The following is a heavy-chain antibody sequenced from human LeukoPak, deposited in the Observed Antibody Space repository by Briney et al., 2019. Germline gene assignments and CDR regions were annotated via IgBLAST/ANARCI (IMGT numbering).Heavy chain of an antibody. CDR2: IWYDGSNK. D-gene: IGHD6-13*01. V-gene: IGHV3-33*06. Sequence: PGGSLRLSCAPSGVTFSSYGMHGGRQAPGKGLGWGSVIWYDGSNKYYADSVKGRFTISRDNSKNTLYLQMNSLRAEDTAVYYCAKEQYSSSWPDYWGEGTLVSVSS. CDR1: GVTFSSYG. J-gene: IGHJ4*02. CDR3: AKEQYSSSWPDY.